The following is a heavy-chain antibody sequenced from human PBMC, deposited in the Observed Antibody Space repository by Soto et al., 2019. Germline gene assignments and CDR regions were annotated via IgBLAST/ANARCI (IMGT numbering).Heavy chain of an antibody. J-gene: IGHJ4*02. V-gene: IGHV3-30*18. D-gene: IGHD5-18*01. CDR1: GVTFSSYG. CDR3: AKDRVDTAMDY. CDR2: ISYDGSKK. Sequence: QVQLVESGGGVVQPGRSLRLSCAASGVTFSSYGMHWVRQAPGKGLEWVAVISYDGSKKDYADSVKGRFTISRDNSKNTLYLQMNSLRAEDTAVYYCAKDRVDTAMDYWGQGTLVTVSS.